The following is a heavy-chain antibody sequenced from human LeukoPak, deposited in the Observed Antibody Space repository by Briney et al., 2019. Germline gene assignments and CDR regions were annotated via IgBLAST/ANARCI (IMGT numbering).Heavy chain of an antibody. Sequence: GSLRLSRAAFGFTFSSYAMSWVRQAPGKGLEWVSAISGSGGSTYYADSVKGRFTISRDNSKNTLYLQMNSLRAEDTAVYYCAKGPAAGMRYNWFDPWGQGTLVTVSS. V-gene: IGHV3-23*01. CDR1: GFTFSSYA. CDR2: ISGSGGST. CDR3: AKGPAAGMRYNWFDP. J-gene: IGHJ5*02. D-gene: IGHD6-13*01.